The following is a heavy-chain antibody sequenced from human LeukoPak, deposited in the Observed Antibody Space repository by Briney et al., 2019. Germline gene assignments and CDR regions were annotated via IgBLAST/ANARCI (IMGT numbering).Heavy chain of an antibody. CDR2: IYTSGST. V-gene: IGHV4-4*07. CDR3: ARGPGDYPPYYFDY. J-gene: IGHJ4*02. CDR1: GGSISRYY. D-gene: IGHD2-21*02. Sequence: SETLSLTCTVSGGSISRYYWSWIRQPAGKGLEWIGRIYTSGSTNYNPSLKSRVTMSVDTSKDQFSLKLTSVTAADTAVYYCARGPGDYPPYYFDYWGQGTLVTVSS.